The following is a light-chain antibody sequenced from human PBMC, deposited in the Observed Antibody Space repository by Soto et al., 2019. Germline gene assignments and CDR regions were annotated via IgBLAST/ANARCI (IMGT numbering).Light chain of an antibody. CDR2: GAS. V-gene: IGKV3-15*01. J-gene: IGKJ1*01. Sequence: EIVMTQSPPTLSVSPGDGATLACRARQSLRSNLAWYQHKPGQAPRLLIYGASTRATGIPARFSCSGSGTDFTLTISGVAFEDSAVYSGQEDGYWPRTFGQGTKVEI. CDR3: QEDGYWPRT. CDR1: QSLRSN.